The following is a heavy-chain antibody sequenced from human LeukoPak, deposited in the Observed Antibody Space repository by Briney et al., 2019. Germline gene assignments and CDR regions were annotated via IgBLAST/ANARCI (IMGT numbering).Heavy chain of an antibody. CDR1: GFTLRYYS. V-gene: IGHV3-48*02. CDR2: ISTSSTNI. CDR3: ARDLGTNFDY. J-gene: IGHJ4*02. D-gene: IGHD1-14*01. Sequence: GGSLRLSCAASGFTLRYYSMNWVRQAPGKGLEWVSFISTSSTNIYYADSVKGRFTISRDNAKNSLYLQMNSLRDEDTAVYYCARDLGTNFDYWGQGTLVTVSS.